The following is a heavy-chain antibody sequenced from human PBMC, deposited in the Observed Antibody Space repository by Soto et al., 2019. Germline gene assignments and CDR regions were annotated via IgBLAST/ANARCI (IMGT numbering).Heavy chain of an antibody. CDR1: GFTFSSYA. V-gene: IGHV3-23*01. Sequence: GGSLRLSCAASGFTFSSYAMSWVRQAPGKGLEWVSAISGSGGSTYYADSVKGRFTISRDNSKNTLYLQMNSLRAEDTAVYYSAKNLTAAIHNLDYWGQGTLVTVSS. CDR3: AKNLTAAIHNLDY. D-gene: IGHD2-2*01. J-gene: IGHJ4*02. CDR2: ISGSGGST.